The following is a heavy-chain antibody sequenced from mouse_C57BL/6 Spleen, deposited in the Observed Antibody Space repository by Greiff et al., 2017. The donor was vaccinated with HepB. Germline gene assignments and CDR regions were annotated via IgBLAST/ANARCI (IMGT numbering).Heavy chain of an antibody. V-gene: IGHV1-61*01. D-gene: IGHD1-1*01. Sequence: QVQLQQPGAELVRPGSSVKLSCKASGYTFTSYWMDWVKQRPGQGLEWIGNIYPSDSETHYNQKFKDKATLTVDESSSTAYMQLSSLTSEDSAVYYWARRASTYYYGSSSYYFDYWGQGTTLTVSS. CDR1: GYTFTSYW. J-gene: IGHJ2*01. CDR3: ARRASTYYYGSSSYYFDY. CDR2: IYPSDSET.